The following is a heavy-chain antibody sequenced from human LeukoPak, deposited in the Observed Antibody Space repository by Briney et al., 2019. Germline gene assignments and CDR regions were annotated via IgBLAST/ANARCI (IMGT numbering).Heavy chain of an antibody. V-gene: IGHV3-48*03. Sequence: GGSLRLSCAASGFTFSSYEMDWVRQAPGRGLEWVSYISNSDSTIYYADSVKGRFTISRDNAKNSLYLQMNSLGAEDTAVYYCARERGGFCSSTTCSRAFDIWGQGTMVTVSS. CDR3: ARERGGFCSSTTCSRAFDI. D-gene: IGHD2-2*03. CDR1: GFTFSSYE. CDR2: ISNSDSTI. J-gene: IGHJ3*02.